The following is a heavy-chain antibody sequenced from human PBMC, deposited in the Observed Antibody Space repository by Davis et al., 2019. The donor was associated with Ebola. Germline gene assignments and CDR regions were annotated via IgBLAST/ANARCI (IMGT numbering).Heavy chain of an antibody. D-gene: IGHD3-10*01. CDR3: AKAGPWFDP. V-gene: IGHV3-30*04. CDR1: GFTFSSYA. CDR2: ISYDGSNK. Sequence: PGGSLRLSCAASGFTFSSYAMHWVRQAPGKGLEWVAVISYDGSNKYYADSVKGRFTISRDNSKNTLYLQMNSLRAEDTALYYCAKAGPWFDPWGQGTLVTASS. J-gene: IGHJ5*02.